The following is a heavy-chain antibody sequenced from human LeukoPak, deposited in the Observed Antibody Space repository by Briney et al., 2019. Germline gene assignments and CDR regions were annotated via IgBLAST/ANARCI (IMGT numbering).Heavy chain of an antibody. CDR3: ARGGYYYYGMDV. D-gene: IGHD3-22*01. V-gene: IGHV1-69*04. J-gene: IGHJ6*02. Sequence: SVKVSCKASGGTFSSYAISWVRQAPGQGLEWMGRIVPILGIANYAQKFQGRVTITADKSTSTAYMELSSLRSEDTAVYYCARGGYYYYGMDVWGQGTTVTVSS. CDR1: GGTFSSYA. CDR2: IVPILGIA.